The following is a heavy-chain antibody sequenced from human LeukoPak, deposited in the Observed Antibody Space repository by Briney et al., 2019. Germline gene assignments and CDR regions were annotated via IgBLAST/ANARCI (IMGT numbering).Heavy chain of an antibody. J-gene: IGHJ4*02. Sequence: SGPTLVNPTQTLTLTCNFSGFSLSKSGVGVGWIRQPPGQALGWLGIIYWDDEKRYSPSLKSRLTITKDTSNNQVVLTMTNMDPVDTARYFCAHSVCGGDCYWADYWGQGTLVTVSS. CDR3: AHSVCGGDCYWADY. CDR1: GFSLSKSGVG. CDR2: IYWDDEK. V-gene: IGHV2-5*02. D-gene: IGHD2-21*02.